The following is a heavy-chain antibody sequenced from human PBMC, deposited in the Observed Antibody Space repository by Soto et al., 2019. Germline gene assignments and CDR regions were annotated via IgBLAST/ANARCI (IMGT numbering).Heavy chain of an antibody. CDR2: MNPNSGNT. V-gene: IGHV1-8*02. D-gene: IGHD6-6*01. J-gene: IGHJ6*02. Sequence: ASVKVSCKASGGTFSSYAISWVRQAPGQGLEWMGWMNPNSGNTGYAQKFQGRVTMTRNTSISTAYMELSSLRSEDTAVYYCANLAGSSSSFYYYGMDVWGQGTTVTVSS. CDR3: ANLAGSSSSFYYYGMDV. CDR1: GGTFSSYA.